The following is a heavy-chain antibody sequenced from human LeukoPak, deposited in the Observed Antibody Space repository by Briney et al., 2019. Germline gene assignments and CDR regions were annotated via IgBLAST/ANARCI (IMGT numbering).Heavy chain of an antibody. D-gene: IGHD3-22*01. V-gene: IGHV4-38-2*02. Sequence: SETLSLTCTVSGYSISSGYYWGWIRQPPGKGLEWIGSIYHSGSTYYNPSLKGRVTISIDTSRKQFSLRLNSVTAADTAVYYCARVESGYYDSFDIWGQGTMVIVSS. CDR2: IYHSGST. J-gene: IGHJ3*02. CDR1: GYSISSGYY. CDR3: ARVESGYYDSFDI.